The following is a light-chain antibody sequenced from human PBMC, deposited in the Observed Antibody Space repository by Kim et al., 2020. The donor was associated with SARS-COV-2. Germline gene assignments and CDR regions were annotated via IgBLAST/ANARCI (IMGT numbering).Light chain of an antibody. J-gene: IGLJ2*01. V-gene: IGLV2-23*02. CDR1: SSDVGSYNL. CDR2: EVS. Sequence: GQSITISCNGSSSDVGSYNLVSWYQQHPGKAPKLMIYEVSKRPSGVSNRFSGSKSGNTASLTISGLQAEDEADYYCCSYAGSSTLVFGGGTQLTVL. CDR3: CSYAGSSTLV.